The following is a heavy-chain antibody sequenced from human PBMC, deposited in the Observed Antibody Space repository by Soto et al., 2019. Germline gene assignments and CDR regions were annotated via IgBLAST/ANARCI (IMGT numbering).Heavy chain of an antibody. J-gene: IGHJ4*02. CDR3: ARGRTGTTSYFDY. V-gene: IGHV1-2*02. D-gene: IGHD1-1*01. CDR1: GYTFTGYY. Sequence: SVKVSCEASGYTFTGYYLHWVRQAPVQGLEWMGWINPNSGGTNYSQKFQGRVTMTRDTSISTAYMELSRLRSDDTAVYYCARGRTGTTSYFDYWGQGNLVTVSS. CDR2: INPNSGGT.